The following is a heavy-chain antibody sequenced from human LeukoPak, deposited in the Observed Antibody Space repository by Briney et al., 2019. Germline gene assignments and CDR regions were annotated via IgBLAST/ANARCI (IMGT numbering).Heavy chain of an antibody. CDR2: LTWNSGTF. D-gene: IGHD3-10*02. V-gene: IGHV3-9*01. CDR1: GFSFDDFA. CDR3: AELGITMIGGV. Sequence: GRSLRLSCVGSGFSFDDFAMHWVRQVPGKGLEWVSGLTWNSGTFGYADSVKGRFTISRDNAKNSLYLQMNSLRAEDTAVYYCAELGITMIGGVWGKGTTVTISS. J-gene: IGHJ6*04.